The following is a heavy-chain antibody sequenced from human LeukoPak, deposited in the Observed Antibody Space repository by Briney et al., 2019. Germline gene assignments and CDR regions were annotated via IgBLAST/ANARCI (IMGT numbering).Heavy chain of an antibody. J-gene: IGHJ4*02. D-gene: IGHD3-22*01. Sequence: SETLSLTCTVSGGSISSYYWSWIRQPPGKGLEWIGYIYYSGSTNYNPSFKSRVTLSVDTSKNQFSLKLSSVTAADTAVYYCARGLSSGYYHFDYWGQGTLVTVPS. CDR1: GGSISSYY. CDR3: ARGLSSGYYHFDY. CDR2: IYYSGST. V-gene: IGHV4-59*01.